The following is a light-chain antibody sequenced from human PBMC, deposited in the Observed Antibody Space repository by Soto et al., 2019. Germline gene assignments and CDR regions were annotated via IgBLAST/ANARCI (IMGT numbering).Light chain of an antibody. V-gene: IGKV3-20*01. CDR1: QSVNSNY. J-gene: IGKJ1*01. CDR3: QQFGNSPQT. CDR2: AAS. Sequence: EIVLTQSPGTLSLSAGERATLSCRASQSVNSNYFAWYQQKPGQSPRLLIYAASSRATGIPDTFSGSGYGTDFTLTITTLEPEDFAVYYCQQFGNSPQTFGQGTKVEIK.